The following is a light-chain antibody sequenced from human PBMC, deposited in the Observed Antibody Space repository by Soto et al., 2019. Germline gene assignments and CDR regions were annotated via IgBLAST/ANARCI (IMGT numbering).Light chain of an antibody. V-gene: IGKV1-33*01. CDR2: DAS. CDR1: QDISNY. CDR3: QQYDDLIT. J-gene: IGKJ4*01. Sequence: DIQMTQSPSSLSASVGDRVTITCQASQDISNYLNWYQQKPGKTPKVLIYDASLLETGVPSRFSGSGSGTHFTLTISSLQPEDIATYYCQQYDDLITFGGGTKVQI.